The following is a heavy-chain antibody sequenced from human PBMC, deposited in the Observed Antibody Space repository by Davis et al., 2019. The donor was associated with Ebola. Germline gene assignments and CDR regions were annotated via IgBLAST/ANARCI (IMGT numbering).Heavy chain of an antibody. CDR1: GYSLTNHW. Sequence: GESLKISCKASGYSLTNHWIAWVRQMPGKGLEWMGIIYPGDSDTRYSPSFQGQVSISVDTSITTAYLQWSSLKASDTAVYYCARRSDWNFAFEYWGQGTLVTVAS. V-gene: IGHV5-51*01. CDR2: IYPGDSDT. D-gene: IGHD1-7*01. CDR3: ARRSDWNFAFEY. J-gene: IGHJ4*02.